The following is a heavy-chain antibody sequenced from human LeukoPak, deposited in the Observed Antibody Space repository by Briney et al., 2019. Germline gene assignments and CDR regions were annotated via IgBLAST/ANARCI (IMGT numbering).Heavy chain of an antibody. J-gene: IGHJ4*02. CDR2: IKYDGSEK. V-gene: IGHV3-7*04. D-gene: IGHD1-1*01. Sequence: QPGGSLRLSCTASGFPFYNYWMTWVRQAPGKGLEVVANIKYDGSEKYYVDSVMGRFTISKDNAKNSLLLQMNSLRGEDTAVYYCARGPHWGKTTTGRGFDYWGQGALVTVSS. CDR3: ARGPHWGKTTTGRGFDY. CDR1: GFPFYNYW.